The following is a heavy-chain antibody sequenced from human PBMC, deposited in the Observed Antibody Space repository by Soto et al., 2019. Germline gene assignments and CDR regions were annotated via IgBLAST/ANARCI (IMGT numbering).Heavy chain of an antibody. Sequence: PGGSLRLSCAASGFTFSSYAMSWVRQAPGKGLEWVSAISGSGGSTYYADSVKGRFTISRDNSKNPLYLQMNSLRAEDTAVYYCAKDGGSYYYDSSGYIHYYGMDVWGQGTTVTVSS. CDR1: GFTFSSYA. CDR2: ISGSGGST. V-gene: IGHV3-23*01. CDR3: AKDGGSYYYDSSGYIHYYGMDV. D-gene: IGHD3-22*01. J-gene: IGHJ6*02.